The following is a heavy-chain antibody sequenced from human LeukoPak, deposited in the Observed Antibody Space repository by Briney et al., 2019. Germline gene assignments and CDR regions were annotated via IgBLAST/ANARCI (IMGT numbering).Heavy chain of an antibody. V-gene: IGHV4-59*01. D-gene: IGHD6-13*01. Sequence: SETLSLACAAYGGSFSGYYWSWIRQPPGKGLEGIWYIYYSGSTHYNPSLKSRVTISADRSRNQFSLRLKSVTAADTAVYYCARYLQGSSWSFDPWGQGTLVTVSS. CDR3: ARYLQGSSWSFDP. CDR1: GGSFSGYY. J-gene: IGHJ5*02. CDR2: IYYSGST.